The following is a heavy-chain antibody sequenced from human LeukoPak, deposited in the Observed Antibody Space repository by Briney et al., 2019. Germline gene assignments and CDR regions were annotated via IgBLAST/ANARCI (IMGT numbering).Heavy chain of an antibody. D-gene: IGHD3-22*01. CDR3: ARGGSNYDTTVSYYEDWFDP. CDR1: GYSFTNYG. CDR2: TSVYNGNT. J-gene: IGHJ5*02. V-gene: IGHV1-18*01. Sequence: GASVKVSCKASGYSFTNYGITWVRQAPGQGLEWMGWTSVYNGNTIYAHKLQGRVTMTTDTSTSTAYMELRSLRSDDTAVYYCARGGSNYDTTVSYYEDWFDPWGQGTLVTVSS.